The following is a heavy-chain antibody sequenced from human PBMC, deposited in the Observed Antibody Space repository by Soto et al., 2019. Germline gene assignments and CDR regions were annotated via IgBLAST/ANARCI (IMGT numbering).Heavy chain of an antibody. CDR3: ARGRGGVQH. Sequence: QVQLQQWGAGLLKPSETLSLTCAVYGGSFSGYYWSWIRQPPGKGLEWIGELNDSGGTNYNASLKSRVSISGDTSKNQFSLNLNFVTAADTAVYYCARGRGGVQHWDQGTLVTVSS. D-gene: IGHD3-10*01. CDR1: GGSFSGYY. V-gene: IGHV4-34*01. CDR2: LNDSGGT. J-gene: IGHJ1*01.